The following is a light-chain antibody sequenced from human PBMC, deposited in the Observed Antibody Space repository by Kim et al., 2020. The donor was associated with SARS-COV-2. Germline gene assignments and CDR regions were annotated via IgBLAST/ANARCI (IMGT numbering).Light chain of an antibody. Sequence: DIQMTQSPSTLSASVGDRVTITCRASQSISNWLAWYQQKPGKAPKLLIYKASSLESGVPSRFSGSGSGTEFTLTISSLQPDDFATYYCQQYSTYSYTFGQGTKLEI. V-gene: IGKV1-5*03. CDR1: QSISNW. J-gene: IGKJ2*01. CDR3: QQYSTYSYT. CDR2: KAS.